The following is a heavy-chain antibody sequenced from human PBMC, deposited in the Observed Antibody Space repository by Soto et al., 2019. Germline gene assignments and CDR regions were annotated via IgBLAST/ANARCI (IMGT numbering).Heavy chain of an antibody. Sequence: GESLKISCNGSGYSFTSYSIGWVRQMPGKGLELMGIIYPGDSDTRYSTSFQGQVTISADKSISTAYLQWSSLKVSDTAMYYCARTAAAGKYYYGIDDWGQGTTVTVS. J-gene: IGHJ6*02. D-gene: IGHD6-13*01. CDR1: GYSFTSYS. V-gene: IGHV5-51*01. CDR2: IYPGDSDT. CDR3: ARTAAAGKYYYGIDD.